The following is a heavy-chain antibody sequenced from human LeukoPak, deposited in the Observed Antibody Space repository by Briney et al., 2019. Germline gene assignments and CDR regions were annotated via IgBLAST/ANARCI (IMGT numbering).Heavy chain of an antibody. CDR2: ISGSGGST. D-gene: IGHD5-24*01. J-gene: IGHJ4*02. V-gene: IGHV3-23*01. CDR3: AKAGMGYYFDY. Sequence: PGGSLRLSCAASGFTFSSYSMNWVRQAPGKGLEWVSAISGSGGSTYYADSVKGRFTISRDNSKNTLYLQMNSLRAEDTAVFYCAKAGMGYYFDYWGQGTLVTVSS. CDR1: GFTFSSYS.